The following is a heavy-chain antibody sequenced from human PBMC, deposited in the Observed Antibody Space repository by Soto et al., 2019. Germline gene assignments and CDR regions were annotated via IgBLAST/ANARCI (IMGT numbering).Heavy chain of an antibody. CDR2: MNSDGSTT. CDR1: GFTFGNYW. Sequence: LRLSCAASGFTFGNYWMHWVRQAPGKGLEWVSRMNSDGSTTNYADSVKGRFTVSRDNARNTLYLQMNSLRAEDTAVYYCARRVIGSSRAFDIWGQGTMVTVSS. D-gene: IGHD3-10*01. CDR3: ARRVIGSSRAFDI. J-gene: IGHJ3*02. V-gene: IGHV3-74*01.